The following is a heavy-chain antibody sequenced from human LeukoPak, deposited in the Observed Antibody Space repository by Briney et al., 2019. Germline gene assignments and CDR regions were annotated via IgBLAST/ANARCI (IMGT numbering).Heavy chain of an antibody. V-gene: IGHV3-21*01. CDR2: ISGSGGST. D-gene: IGHD3-22*01. CDR3: ARSLPLTYYYDRSGYYRISPFDY. CDR1: GFTFSSYG. J-gene: IGHJ4*02. Sequence: GGSLRLSCAASGFTFSSYGMHWVRQAPGKGLEWVSAISGSGGSTYYADSVKGRFTISRDNAKNSLYLQMNSLRAEDTAVYYCARSLPLTYYYDRSGYYRISPFDYWGQGTPVTVSS.